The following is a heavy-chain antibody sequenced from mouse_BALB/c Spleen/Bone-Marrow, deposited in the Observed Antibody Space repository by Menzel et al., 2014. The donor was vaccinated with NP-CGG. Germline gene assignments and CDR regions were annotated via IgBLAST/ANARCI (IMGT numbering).Heavy chain of an antibody. Sequence: VKLQESGAELVRPGSSVKISCKASGYAFSSYWMNWVKQRPGQGLEWIGQIYPGDGDTNYNGKFKGKATLTADKSSSTAHMQLSSLTSEDSAVYFCARTGNLAWFAYWGQGTLVTVSA. J-gene: IGHJ3*01. CDR3: ARTGNLAWFAY. D-gene: IGHD2-1*01. CDR1: GYAFSSYW. V-gene: IGHV1-80*01. CDR2: IYPGDGDT.